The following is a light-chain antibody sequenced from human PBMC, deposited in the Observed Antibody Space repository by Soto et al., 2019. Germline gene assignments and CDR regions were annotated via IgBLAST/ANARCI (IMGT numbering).Light chain of an antibody. J-gene: IGKJ3*01. CDR1: QGISTY. V-gene: IGKV1-39*01. CDR3: QQSYSAPLP. CDR2: AAS. Sequence: DIQMTQSPSSLSASVGDRVTITCRASQGISTYLNWYQQKPGKAPKLLIYAASSLQSGVPSRFNGIGSGTDFTLTISTLEPEDFATYYCQQSYSAPLPFGPGTKVDIK.